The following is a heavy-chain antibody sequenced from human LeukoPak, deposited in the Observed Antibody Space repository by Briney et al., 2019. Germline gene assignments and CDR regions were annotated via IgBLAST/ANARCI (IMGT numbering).Heavy chain of an antibody. V-gene: IGHV3-7*01. CDR2: IKQDGSEK. CDR1: GFTFSSYW. J-gene: IGHJ4*02. Sequence: HGGSLRLSCAASGFTFSSYWMSWVRQAPGKGLKWVANIKQDGSEKYYVDSVKGRFTISRDNAKNSLYLQMNSLRAEDTAVYYCAREIPYSSGWFFDYWGQGTLVTVSS. D-gene: IGHD6-19*01. CDR3: AREIPYSSGWFFDY.